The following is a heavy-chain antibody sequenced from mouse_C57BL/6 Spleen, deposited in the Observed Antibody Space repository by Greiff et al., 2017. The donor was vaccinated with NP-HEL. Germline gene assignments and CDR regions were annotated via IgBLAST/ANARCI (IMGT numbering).Heavy chain of an antibody. J-gene: IGHJ2*01. D-gene: IGHD2-3*01. CDR1: GYTFTSYW. CDR2: IDPSDSYT. V-gene: IGHV1-59*01. Sequence: VQLQQPGAELVRPGTSVKLSCKASGYTFTSYWMHWVKQRPGQGLEWIGVIDPSDSYTNYNQKFKGKATLTVDTSSSTAYMQLSSLTSEDSAVYYCARGSDGYYGYYCDYWGQGTTLTVSS. CDR3: ARGSDGYYGYYCDY.